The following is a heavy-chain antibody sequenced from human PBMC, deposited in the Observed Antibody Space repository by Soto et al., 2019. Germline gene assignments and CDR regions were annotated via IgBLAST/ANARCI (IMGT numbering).Heavy chain of an antibody. CDR1: GFTFSDHY. CDR3: ARSMKGGKNFDY. J-gene: IGHJ4*02. D-gene: IGHD1-26*01. CDR2: IGGTNTYT. Sequence: QVQLVESGGGLVKPGGSLRLSCATSGFTFSDHYMSWIRQAPGKGLEWLSYIGGTNTYTDYADSVKGRFTISRDSAKKSLHLQMNSLRADDTAVYYCARSMKGGKNFDYWGQGTLVTVSS. V-gene: IGHV3-11*05.